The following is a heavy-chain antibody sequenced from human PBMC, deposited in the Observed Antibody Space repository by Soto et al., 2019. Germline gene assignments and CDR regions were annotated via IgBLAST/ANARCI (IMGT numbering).Heavy chain of an antibody. CDR1: GFTFNKYA. J-gene: IGHJ4*01. CDR2: ISGSSSTT. Sequence: EVQLLEYGGGLVQRGESLRLSCVASGFTFNKYAMTWVRQAPGKGLEWVSSISGSSSTTYYADSVKGRFTISRDISKNTVYLHMNTLSTEDTAVYYCAPTRYDYGDDAVGYWGQGTLVTVSS. V-gene: IGHV3-23*01. CDR3: APTRYDYGDDAVGY. D-gene: IGHD4-17*01.